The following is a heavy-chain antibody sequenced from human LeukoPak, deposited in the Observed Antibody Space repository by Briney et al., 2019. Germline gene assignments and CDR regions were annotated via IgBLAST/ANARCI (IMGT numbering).Heavy chain of an antibody. Sequence: SETLSLTCAVYGGSFSGYYWSWIRQPPGKGLEWIGEINHSGSTNYNPPLKSRVTISVDTSKNQFSLKLSSVTAADTAVYYCARETPYGSGSYPFDYWGQGILVTVSS. J-gene: IGHJ4*02. CDR2: INHSGST. CDR3: ARETPYGSGSYPFDY. CDR1: GGSFSGYY. V-gene: IGHV4-34*01. D-gene: IGHD3-10*01.